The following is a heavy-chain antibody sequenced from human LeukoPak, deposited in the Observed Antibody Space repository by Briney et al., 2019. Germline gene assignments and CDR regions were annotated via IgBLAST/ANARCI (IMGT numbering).Heavy chain of an antibody. Sequence: SETLSLTCTVSGYSISSGYYWGWIRQPPGKGLEWIGSIYHSGSTYYNPSLKSRVTISVDTSKNQFSLKLSSVTAADTAVYYCARDAVVPAAPDAFDIWGQGTMVTVSS. CDR3: ARDAVVPAAPDAFDI. D-gene: IGHD2-2*01. CDR2: IYHSGST. CDR1: GYSISSGYY. V-gene: IGHV4-38-2*02. J-gene: IGHJ3*02.